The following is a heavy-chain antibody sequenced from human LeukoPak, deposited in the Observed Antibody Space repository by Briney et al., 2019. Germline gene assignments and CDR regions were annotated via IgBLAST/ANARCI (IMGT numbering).Heavy chain of an antibody. D-gene: IGHD6-13*01. V-gene: IGHV3-33*03. CDR1: GFTFSSYG. Sequence: PGGSLRLSCAASGFTFSSYGMHWVRQAPGKGPEWVAVIWYDGSNKYYADSVKGRFTISRDNAKNSLYLQMNSLRAEDTALYYCAKDISPGIAAPFDIWGQGTMVTVSS. CDR3: AKDISPGIAAPFDI. CDR2: IWYDGSNK. J-gene: IGHJ3*02.